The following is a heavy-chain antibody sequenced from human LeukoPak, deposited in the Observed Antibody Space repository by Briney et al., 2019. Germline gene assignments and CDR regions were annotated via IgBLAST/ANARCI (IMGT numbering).Heavy chain of an antibody. CDR3: ATLNTVHNPFDY. CDR1: GYTFSNAC. J-gene: IGHJ4*02. D-gene: IGHD4-17*01. CDR2: IRRKSDGGTA. Sequence: GGSLRLSCAASGYTFSNACMSWVRQAPGKGLEWVGRIRRKSDGGTADYAAPVKVRFTISRDDSQNTLYLKMNSLKTEVTAVYCCATLNTVHNPFDYWGQGKLVTVSP. V-gene: IGHV3-15*01.